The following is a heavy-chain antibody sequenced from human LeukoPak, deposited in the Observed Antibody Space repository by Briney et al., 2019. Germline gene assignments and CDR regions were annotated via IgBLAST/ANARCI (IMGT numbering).Heavy chain of an antibody. J-gene: IGHJ3*02. CDR2: ISAYNGNT. D-gene: IGHD6-13*01. Sequence: ASVKVSCKASGGTFSSYGISWVRQAPGQGLEWMGWISAYNGNTNYAQKLQGRVTMTTDTSTSTAYMELRSLRSDDTAVYYCARDGTTLSSKTAAAAPTDAFDIWGQGTMVTVSS. V-gene: IGHV1-18*01. CDR3: ARDGTTLSSKTAAAAPTDAFDI. CDR1: GGTFSSYG.